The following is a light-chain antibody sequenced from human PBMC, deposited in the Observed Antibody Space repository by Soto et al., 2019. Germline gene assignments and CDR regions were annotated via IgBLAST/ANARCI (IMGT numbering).Light chain of an antibody. V-gene: IGKV3-20*01. CDR1: QSVYSSH. Sequence: TESGTSLSVGPGDSTRDSCRASQSVYSSHLAWYRQKPGQVPRLLIYGASRRATGIPDRFTGSGSRTDFNLTMSTLDPEDFAVYYCQQYVSSPWGFGQGTNVDIK. CDR2: GAS. CDR3: QQYVSSPWG. J-gene: IGKJ1*01.